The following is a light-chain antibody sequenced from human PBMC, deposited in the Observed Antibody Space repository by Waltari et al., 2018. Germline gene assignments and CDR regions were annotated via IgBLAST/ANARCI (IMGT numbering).Light chain of an antibody. V-gene: IGKV1-5*03. CDR2: KAS. CDR1: QSISNW. Sequence: DIQMTQSPSTLSASVGDSVTITCRASQSISNWLAWYQQKPGKAPNLLIYKASSLESGVPSRFSASGSGTEFTLTISSLQPDDFATYYCQQYSSSSRTFGQGTKVEIK. J-gene: IGKJ1*01. CDR3: QQYSSSSRT.